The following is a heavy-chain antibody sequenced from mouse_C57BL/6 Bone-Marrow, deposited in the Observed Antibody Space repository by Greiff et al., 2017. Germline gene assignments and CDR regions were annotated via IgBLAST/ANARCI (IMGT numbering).Heavy chain of an antibody. V-gene: IGHV1-81*01. J-gene: IGHJ1*03. Sequence: QVQLQQSGAELARPGASVKLSCKASGYTFTSYGISWVKQRTGQGLEWIGEIYPRSGNTYYNEKFKGKATLTADKSSSTAYMELRSLTSEDSAVYVCEDYEGYFDVWGTGTTVTVSS. CDR3: EDYEGYFDV. CDR1: GYTFTSYG. CDR2: IYPRSGNT. D-gene: IGHD1-1*01.